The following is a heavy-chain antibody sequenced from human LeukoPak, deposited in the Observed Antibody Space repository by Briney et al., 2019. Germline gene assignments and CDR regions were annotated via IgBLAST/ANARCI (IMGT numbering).Heavy chain of an antibody. D-gene: IGHD5-18*01. CDR2: ISYDGSNK. V-gene: IGHV3-30*18. CDR1: GFTFSGYG. Sequence: GRSLRLSCAASGFTFSGYGMHWVRQAPGKGLEWVAVISYDGSNKYFADSVKGRFTISRDNSKNTLYLQMNNLRAEDTAVYYCAKAHNMDTAMVGLDYWGQGTLVTVSS. J-gene: IGHJ4*02. CDR3: AKAHNMDTAMVGLDY.